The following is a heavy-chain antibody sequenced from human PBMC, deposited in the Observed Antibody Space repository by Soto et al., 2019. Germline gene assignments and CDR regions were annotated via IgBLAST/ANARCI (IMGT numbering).Heavy chain of an antibody. J-gene: IGHJ4*02. CDR3: ARDLAAEQYYDSSGYYPY. CDR2: IKSKTDGGKT. CDR1: GFTFSNAW. D-gene: IGHD3-22*01. V-gene: IGHV3-15*07. Sequence: GGSLRLSCAASGFTFSNAWMNWVRQAPGKGLEWVGRIKSKTDGGKTDYAAPVKGRFTISRDDSKNTLYLQMNSLKAEDTAVYYCARDLAAEQYYDSSGYYPYWGQGTLVTVSS.